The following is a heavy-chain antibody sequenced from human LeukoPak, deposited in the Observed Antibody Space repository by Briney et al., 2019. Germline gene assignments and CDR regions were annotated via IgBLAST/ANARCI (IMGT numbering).Heavy chain of an antibody. Sequence: GGSLRLSCAASGFTFSTYWMHWVRRAPGKGLVWVSRISTDGSVTSYADSVKGRFTIPRDNAKNTMYLQMNSLRAEDTAVYYCARIGGSGSYSGHYFDHWGQGTLVTVSS. J-gene: IGHJ4*02. CDR3: ARIGGSGSYSGHYFDH. V-gene: IGHV3-74*01. CDR1: GFTFSTYW. D-gene: IGHD3-10*01. CDR2: ISTDGSVT.